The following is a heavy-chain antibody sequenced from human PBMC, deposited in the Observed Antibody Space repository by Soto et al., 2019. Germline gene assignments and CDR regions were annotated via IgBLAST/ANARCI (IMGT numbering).Heavy chain of an antibody. CDR2: INHSGST. CDR3: ARLKNDYGDY. J-gene: IGHJ4*02. Sequence: SETLSLTCAVYGGSFSGYYWSWIRQPPGKGLEWIGEINHSGSTNYNPSLKSRVTISVDTSKNQFSLKLSSVTAADTAVYYCARLKNDYGDYWGQGTLVTVSS. CDR1: GGSFSGYY. V-gene: IGHV4-34*01.